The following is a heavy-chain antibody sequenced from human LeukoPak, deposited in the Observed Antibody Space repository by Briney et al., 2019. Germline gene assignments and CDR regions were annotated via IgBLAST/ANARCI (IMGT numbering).Heavy chain of an antibody. J-gene: IGHJ3*02. CDR3: AKNRDSSACYHDTFDI. CDR2: ISDSGGNT. V-gene: IGHV3-23*01. D-gene: IGHD3-22*01. CDR1: GFTFSSYA. Sequence: TGGSLRLSCAASGFTFSSYAMSWVRQAPGKGLEWVSVISDSGGNTYYADSVKGRFTISRDNFKNTLYLQMNSLRAEDTAIYYCAKNRDSSACYHDTFDIWGQGTMVTVSS.